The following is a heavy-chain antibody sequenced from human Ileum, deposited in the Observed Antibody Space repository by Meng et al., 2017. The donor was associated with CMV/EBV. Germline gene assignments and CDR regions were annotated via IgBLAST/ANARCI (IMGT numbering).Heavy chain of an antibody. CDR3: ARGGCTITSCDLTEYFQP. CDR1: GYTFTRNY. CDR2: INPSGDAT. V-gene: IGHV1-46*01. D-gene: IGHD2-2*01. Sequence: GYTFTRNYIHWVRQAPGQGLEWMEIINPSGDATSYAQKFQGRVTFTSDTSTTTVYMEVSSLRSEDTAVYYCARGGCTITSCDLTEYFQPWGQGTLVTVSS. J-gene: IGHJ1*01.